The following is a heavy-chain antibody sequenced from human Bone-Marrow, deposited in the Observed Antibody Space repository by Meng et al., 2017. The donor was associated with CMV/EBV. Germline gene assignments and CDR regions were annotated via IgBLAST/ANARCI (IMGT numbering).Heavy chain of an antibody. J-gene: IGHJ6*02. CDR2: ISAYNGNT. D-gene: IGHD3-9*01. CDR1: GYTFTSYG. V-gene: IGHV1-18*01. Sequence: ASVKVSCKASGYTFTSYGISWVRQAPGQGLEWMGWISAYNGNTNYAQKLQGRVTMTTDTSTSTAYMELRSLRSDDTAVDYCARDWYYDTSGNYYYYYGMDVWGQGTRVTVSS. CDR3: ARDWYYDTSGNYYYYYGMDV.